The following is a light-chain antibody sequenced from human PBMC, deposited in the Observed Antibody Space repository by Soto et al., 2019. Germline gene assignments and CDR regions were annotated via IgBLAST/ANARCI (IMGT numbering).Light chain of an antibody. J-gene: IGLJ1*01. CDR2: EVS. CDR1: SSVVRAYNY. CDR3: SSYAASNNFGV. Sequence: QSVLTQPPSASGSPGQSVTISCSGTSSVVRAYNYASWYEQHPGKAHKLIIGEVSKRASGVPDRLAGCKFGNAASLAVAGLQAEDEADYYCSSYAASNNFGVCGTGTKSPT. V-gene: IGLV2-8*01.